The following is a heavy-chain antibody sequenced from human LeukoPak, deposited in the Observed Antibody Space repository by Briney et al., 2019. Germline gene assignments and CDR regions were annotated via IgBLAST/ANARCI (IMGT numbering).Heavy chain of an antibody. CDR2: IIPILGIA. J-gene: IGHJ4*02. CDR3: ARDLNIAAAGTGVDY. Sequence: ASVKVSCKASGGTFSSYAISWVRQAPGQGLEWMGRIIPILGIANYAQKFQGRVTITADESTSTAYMELSSLRSEDTAVYYCARDLNIAAAGTGVDYWGQGTLVTVSS. D-gene: IGHD6-13*01. CDR1: GGTFSSYA. V-gene: IGHV1-69*04.